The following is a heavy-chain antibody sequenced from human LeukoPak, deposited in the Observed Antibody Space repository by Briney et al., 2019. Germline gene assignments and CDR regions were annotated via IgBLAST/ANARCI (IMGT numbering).Heavy chain of an antibody. CDR1: GFTFSSYA. V-gene: IGHV3-23*01. CDR2: ISGSGGTT. CDR3: GSSAPRIVGASKGCSD. J-gene: IGHJ4*02. D-gene: IGHD1-26*01. Sequence: GGSLRLSCAVSGFTFSSYAMSWVRQAPGKGLEWVSSISGSGGTTYYSDSVKGRFTISRDNSKNTLYLQVNSLRAEDTALYYCGSSAPRIVGASKGCSDWGQRTLVPVSS.